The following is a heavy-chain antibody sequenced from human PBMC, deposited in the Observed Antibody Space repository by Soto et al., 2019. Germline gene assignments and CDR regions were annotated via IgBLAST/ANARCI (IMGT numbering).Heavy chain of an antibody. CDR3: AKDWNPDCSSTRCYGFDY. CDR2: ISGSGGST. CDR1: GFTFSSYA. J-gene: IGHJ4*02. V-gene: IGHV3-23*01. Sequence: GGSLRLSCAASGFTFSSYAMSWVRQAPGKGLEWVSAISGSGGSTYYADSVKGRFTISRDNSKNTLYLQMNSLRAEDTAVYDCAKDWNPDCSSTRCYGFDYWGQGTLVTVSS. D-gene: IGHD2-2*01.